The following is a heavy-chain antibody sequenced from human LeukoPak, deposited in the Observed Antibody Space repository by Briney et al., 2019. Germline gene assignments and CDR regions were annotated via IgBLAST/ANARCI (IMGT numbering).Heavy chain of an antibody. CDR2: IYYSGST. Sequence: PSGTLSLTCGVSGGSISSGGYYWSWIRQHPGKGLEWIGYIYYSGSTYYNPSLKSRVTISVDTSKNQFSLKLSSVTAADTAVYYCARYKNYYVSMDVWGQGTTVTVSS. CDR3: ARYKNYYVSMDV. CDR1: GGSISSGGYY. V-gene: IGHV4-31*11. D-gene: IGHD3-10*02. J-gene: IGHJ6*02.